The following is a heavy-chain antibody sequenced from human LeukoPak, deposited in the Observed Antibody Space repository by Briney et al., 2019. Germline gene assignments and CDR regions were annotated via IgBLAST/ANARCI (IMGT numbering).Heavy chain of an antibody. D-gene: IGHD2/OR15-2a*01. V-gene: IGHV3-48*03. CDR1: GFTFSSYE. CDR3: ARGEGVSMAFDY. J-gene: IGHJ4*02. Sequence: PGGSLRLSCAASGFTFSSYEMNWVRQAPGKGLEWVSYISSSGSTIYSADSVKGRFTISRDNAKNSLYLQMNSLRAEDTAVYYCARGEGVSMAFDYWGQGTLVTVSS. CDR2: ISSSGSTI.